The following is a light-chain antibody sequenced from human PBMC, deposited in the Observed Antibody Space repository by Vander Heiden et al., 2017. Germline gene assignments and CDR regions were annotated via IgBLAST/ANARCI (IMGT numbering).Light chain of an antibody. Sequence: EIVLTQSPATLSLFPGESATLSCRATQSVSSYLAWYQQKPGQAPRLLIYEASNRATGIPARFSGSGSGTDVTLTISSLEPEDVAVYYCQQRSNWPPVITFGQGTRLEIK. V-gene: IGKV3-11*01. CDR1: QSVSSY. J-gene: IGKJ5*01. CDR2: EAS. CDR3: QQRSNWPPVIT.